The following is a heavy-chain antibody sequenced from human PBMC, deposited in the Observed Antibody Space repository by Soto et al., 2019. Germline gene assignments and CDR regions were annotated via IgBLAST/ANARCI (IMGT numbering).Heavy chain of an antibody. CDR3: ATPRSGSNRGKLDY. V-gene: IGHV3-23*01. D-gene: IGHD1-26*01. Sequence: EVQLLESGGDLVLPGGSLRLSCAASGFTFSSYAMSWVRQAPGKGLEWVSSISLGGGSTYFADSVKGRFTISRANSTNSLYLQMNSRRPEDTAVYYCATPRSGSNRGKLDYWGQGTLVTVSS. CDR2: ISLGGGST. CDR1: GFTFSSYA. J-gene: IGHJ4*02.